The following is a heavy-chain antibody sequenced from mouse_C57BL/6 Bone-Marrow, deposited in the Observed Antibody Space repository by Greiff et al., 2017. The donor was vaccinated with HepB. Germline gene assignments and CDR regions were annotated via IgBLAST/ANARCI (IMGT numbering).Heavy chain of an antibody. V-gene: IGHV1-5*01. CDR3: TRLWSRAY. Sequence: EVQLQQSGTVLARPGASVKMSCKTSGYTFTSYWMHWVKQRPGQGLEWIGAIYPGNSDTSYNQKFKGKAKLTAVTSASTAYMELSSLTNEDSAVYYCTRLWSRAYWGQGTLVTVSA. J-gene: IGHJ3*01. CDR2: IYPGNSDT. D-gene: IGHD1-1*02. CDR1: GYTFTSYW.